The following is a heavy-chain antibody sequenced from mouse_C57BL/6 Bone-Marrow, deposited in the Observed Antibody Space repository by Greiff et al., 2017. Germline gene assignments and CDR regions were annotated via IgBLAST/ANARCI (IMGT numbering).Heavy chain of an antibody. Sequence: EVQLVESGAGLVKPGGSLKLSCAASGFTFSSYAMSWVRQTPEKRLEWVAYISSGGDYIYYADTVKGRFTISRDTARNTLDLQMSSLKSEDTAMDYCTTGPYDGRFWGQGTTLTVSS. D-gene: IGHD1-1*01. CDR2: ISSGGDYI. V-gene: IGHV5-9-1*02. J-gene: IGHJ2*01. CDR3: TTGPYDGRF. CDR1: GFTFSSYA.